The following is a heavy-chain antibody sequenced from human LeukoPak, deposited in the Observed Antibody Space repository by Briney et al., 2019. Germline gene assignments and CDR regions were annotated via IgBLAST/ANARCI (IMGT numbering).Heavy chain of an antibody. J-gene: IGHJ4*02. CDR3: ARAYANYGDY. Sequence: ASVKVSCKASGYTFNAFFIHWVQQAPGQGLEWLGWINPHSGDTTYAQNFQGRVTMTRDTSISTIYMEVTSLISDDTAIYYCARAYANYGDYWGQGTLVTVSS. D-gene: IGHD3-10*01. CDR1: GYTFNAFF. V-gene: IGHV1-2*02. CDR2: INPHSGDT.